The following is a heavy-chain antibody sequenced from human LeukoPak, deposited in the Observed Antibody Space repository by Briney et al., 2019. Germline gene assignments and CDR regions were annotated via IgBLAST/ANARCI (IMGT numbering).Heavy chain of an antibody. Sequence: ASVKVSCKASGYTFTSYDINWVRQATGQGLEWMGWVNPNSGNTGYAQKFQGRVTITRNTSISTAYMELSSLRSEDTAVYYCARGPRYGGTPGVWFDPWGQGTLVTVSS. CDR2: VNPNSGNT. CDR3: ARGPRYGGTPGVWFDP. CDR1: GYTFTSYD. D-gene: IGHD4-23*01. J-gene: IGHJ5*02. V-gene: IGHV1-8*03.